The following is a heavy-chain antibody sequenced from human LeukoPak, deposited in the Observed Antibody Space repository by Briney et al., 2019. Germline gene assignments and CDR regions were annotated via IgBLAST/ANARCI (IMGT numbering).Heavy chain of an antibody. CDR1: GGSISSGSYY. D-gene: IGHD4-17*01. CDR3: ARGLGITIMTTVWFDP. CDR2: INHSGST. J-gene: IGHJ5*02. Sequence: PSQTLSLTCTVSGGSISSGSYYWSWIRQPPGKGLEWIGEINHSGSTNYNPSLKSRVTISVDTSKNQFSLKLSSVTAADTAVYYCARGLGITIMTTVWFDPWGQGTLVTVSS. V-gene: IGHV4-39*07.